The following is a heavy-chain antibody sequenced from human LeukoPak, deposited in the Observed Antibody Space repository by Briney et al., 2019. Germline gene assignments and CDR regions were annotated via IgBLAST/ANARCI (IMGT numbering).Heavy chain of an antibody. D-gene: IGHD3-22*01. J-gene: IGHJ1*01. Sequence: PGGSLRLSCAASGFTFSSYEMNWVRQAPGKGLEWVSYISSSGNTIYYADSVKGRFTISRDNAKNSLYLQMNSLRAEDTAVYYCARDNGSSGYSSEYFQHWGQGTLVTVSS. CDR2: ISSSGNTI. V-gene: IGHV3-48*03. CDR1: GFTFSSYE. CDR3: ARDNGSSGYSSEYFQH.